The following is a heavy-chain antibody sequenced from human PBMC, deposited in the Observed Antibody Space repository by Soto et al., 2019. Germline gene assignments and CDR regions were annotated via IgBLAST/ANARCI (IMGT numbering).Heavy chain of an antibody. CDR1: GFTFSSYA. V-gene: IGHV3-23*01. CDR3: AKGRSTMIVVANDYYYGMDV. Sequence: GGSLRLSCAASGFTFSSYAMSWVRQAPGKGLEWVSAISGSGGSTYYADSVKGRFTISRDNSKNTLYLQMNSLRAEDTAGYYCAKGRSTMIVVANDYYYGMDVWGQGTTVTVSS. J-gene: IGHJ6*02. CDR2: ISGSGGST. D-gene: IGHD3-22*01.